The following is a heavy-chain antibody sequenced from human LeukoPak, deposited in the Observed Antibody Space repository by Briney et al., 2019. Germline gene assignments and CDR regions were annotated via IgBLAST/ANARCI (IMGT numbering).Heavy chain of an antibody. J-gene: IGHJ4*02. CDR1: GGSFSGYY. CDR3: ARGDYSKLDY. D-gene: IGHD4-11*01. Sequence: SETLSLTCAVYGGSFSGYYWSWIRQPPGKGLEWIGEINHSGSTNYNPSLKSRVTISVDTSKNQFSLKLSSVTAADTAVYYCARGDYSKLDYWGQGTLVTVSS. CDR2: INHSGST. V-gene: IGHV4-34*01.